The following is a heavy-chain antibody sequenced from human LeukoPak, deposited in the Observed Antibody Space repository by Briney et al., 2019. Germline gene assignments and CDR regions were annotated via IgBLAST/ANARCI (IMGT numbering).Heavy chain of an antibody. CDR3: ARDLVGGIWSAGF. D-gene: IGHD3-3*01. J-gene: IGHJ4*02. CDR2: ITPNTGDT. V-gene: IGHV1-2*06. CDR1: GYTFTGYY. Sequence: ASVKVSCKASGYTFTGYYVHWVRQAPGQGLEWMGRITPNTGDTIYAQTFQGRATMTRDTSISAAYMELSSLRSDDTAIYYCARDLVGGIWSAGFWGQGTLVTVSS.